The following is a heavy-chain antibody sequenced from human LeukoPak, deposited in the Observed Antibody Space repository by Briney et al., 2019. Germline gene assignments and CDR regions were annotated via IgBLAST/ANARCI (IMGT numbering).Heavy chain of an antibody. CDR2: IWYDGSNK. CDR3: ARDPYYCGSGIYYPDD. J-gene: IGHJ4*02. Sequence: TGGSLRLSCAASGFTFSRHGMHWVRQAPGKGLEGVAVIWYDGSNKYYVDPVKGRFTICRDNPKNTLYLQMSSLRAEDTAVYFCARDPYYCGSGIYYPDDWGQGTLVTVSS. CDR1: GFTFSRHG. V-gene: IGHV3-33*01. D-gene: IGHD3-10*01.